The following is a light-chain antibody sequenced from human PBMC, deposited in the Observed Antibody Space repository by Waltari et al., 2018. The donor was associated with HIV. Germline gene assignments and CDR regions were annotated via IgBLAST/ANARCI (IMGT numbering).Light chain of an antibody. CDR3: YSYAGSNNWV. V-gene: IGLV2-8*01. CDR2: EVS. CDR1: RRDIGGYNY. Sequence: QSALTQPPSASGSPGQSVTIPSTGTRRDIGGYNYVSWYQQHPDKAPKLMIYEVSKRPSGVPDRFSGSKSGNTASLTVSGLQAGDEANYYCYSYAGSNNWVFGGGTKLTVL. J-gene: IGLJ3*02.